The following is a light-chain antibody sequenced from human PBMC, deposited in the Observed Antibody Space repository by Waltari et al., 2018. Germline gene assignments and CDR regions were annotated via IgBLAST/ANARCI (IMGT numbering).Light chain of an antibody. V-gene: IGKV3-20*01. CDR1: QSVGRA. CDR3: QKYVSLPVT. Sequence: EIVLTQSPGTLSLSPGERATLSCRASQSVGRALAWYQQKPGQAPRLLIYDASSRATGISDKYSGSGSGTDFSLTIRRVEPEDFAVYYCQKYVSLPVTFGQGTKVEVK. CDR2: DAS. J-gene: IGKJ1*01.